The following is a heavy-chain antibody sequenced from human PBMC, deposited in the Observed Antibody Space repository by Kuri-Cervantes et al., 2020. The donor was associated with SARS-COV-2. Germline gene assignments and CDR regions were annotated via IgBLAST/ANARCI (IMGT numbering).Heavy chain of an antibody. Sequence: ASVKVSCKASGYTFTSYAMHWVRQAPGQGLEWMGWINPNSGGTNYAQKFQGRVTMTRDTSISTAYMALSRLRSDDTAVYYCARGHSGYSTSWADDYWGQGTLVTVSS. CDR1: GYTFTSYA. CDR3: ARGHSGYSTSWADDY. CDR2: INPNSGGT. V-gene: IGHV1-2*02. D-gene: IGHD6-13*01. J-gene: IGHJ4*02.